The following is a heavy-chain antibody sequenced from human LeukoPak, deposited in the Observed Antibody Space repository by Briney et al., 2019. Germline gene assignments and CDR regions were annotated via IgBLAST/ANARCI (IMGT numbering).Heavy chain of an antibody. J-gene: IGHJ1*01. Sequence: PSETLSLTCAVYGGSFSGYYWSWVRQPPGKGVEWVGEINHSGSTNYNPSLQSRVTISVDTSKNQFSLRLRSVTAADTAVYYCARGILEYCSGGSRYSFPHWGQGTLVTVSS. CDR3: ARGILEYCSGGSRYSFPH. CDR1: GGSFSGYY. D-gene: IGHD2-15*01. CDR2: INHSGST. V-gene: IGHV4-34*01.